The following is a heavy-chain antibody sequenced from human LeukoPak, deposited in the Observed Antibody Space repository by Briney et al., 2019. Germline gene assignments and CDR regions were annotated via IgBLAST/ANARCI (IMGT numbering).Heavy chain of an antibody. D-gene: IGHD2-15*01. Sequence: PGGSLRLSCAASGFTFSNYAMSWVRQAPGKGLEWVAVISNDGSKKYYADSVKGRFTISRENSKNTLYLEMDSLSAEDTAVYYCARGTYCSGGTCYFLIDYWGQGTLVTVSS. V-gene: IGHV3-30*03. J-gene: IGHJ4*02. CDR1: GFTFSNYA. CDR2: ISNDGSKK. CDR3: ARGTYCSGGTCYFLIDY.